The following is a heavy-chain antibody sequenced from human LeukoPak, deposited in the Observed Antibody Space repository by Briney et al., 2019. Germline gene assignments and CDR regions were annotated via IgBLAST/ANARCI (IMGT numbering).Heavy chain of an antibody. CDR1: GFTFSSYA. D-gene: IGHD5-18*01. J-gene: IGHJ3*02. Sequence: PGGSLRLSCAASGFTFSSYAMHWVRQAPGKGLEWVAVISYDGSNKYYADSVKGRFTISRDNSKNTLYLQMNSLRADDTAVYYCARETAMAGGAFDIWGQGTMVTVSS. CDR2: ISYDGSNK. CDR3: ARETAMAGGAFDI. V-gene: IGHV3-30*14.